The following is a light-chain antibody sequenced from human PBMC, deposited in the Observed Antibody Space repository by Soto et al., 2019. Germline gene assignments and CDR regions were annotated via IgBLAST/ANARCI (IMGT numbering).Light chain of an antibody. CDR3: QQSFASLRT. V-gene: IGKV1-39*01. J-gene: IGKJ1*01. Sequence: DIQMTQSPSSLSASVGDRVTITSRASQSIRTYLNWFQQRPGKAPKLLIYAASTLQGGVPSRFSGSGSGTDFTLTISSLQSEDFATYYCQQSFASLRTFGQGTTVEI. CDR2: AAS. CDR1: QSIRTY.